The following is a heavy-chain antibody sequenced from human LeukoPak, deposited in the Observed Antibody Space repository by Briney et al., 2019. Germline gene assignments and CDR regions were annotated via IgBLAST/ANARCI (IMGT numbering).Heavy chain of an antibody. V-gene: IGHV3-7*03. CDR1: GFIFSGSW. CDR2: IKKDGSEK. Sequence: GGSPRLSCTASGFIFSGSWMAWIRQAPGKGLEWVAIIKKDGSEKYYVDSMKGRFTISRDNAKNSLFLQMNSLRAEDTAIYYCTTDTWYSAGHWGQGTLVTVSS. J-gene: IGHJ4*02. CDR3: TTDTWYSAGH. D-gene: IGHD2-15*01.